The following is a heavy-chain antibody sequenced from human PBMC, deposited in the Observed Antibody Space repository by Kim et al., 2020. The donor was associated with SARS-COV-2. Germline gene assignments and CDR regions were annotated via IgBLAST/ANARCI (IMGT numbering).Heavy chain of an antibody. J-gene: IGHJ4*02. Sequence: KFQSRVTMTRDTYTSTVYMELSSLTSEDKAVYYCARDASGAARTVNLDYWGQGTLVTVSS. CDR3: ARDASGAARTVNLDY. V-gene: IGHV1-46*01. D-gene: IGHD1-26*01.